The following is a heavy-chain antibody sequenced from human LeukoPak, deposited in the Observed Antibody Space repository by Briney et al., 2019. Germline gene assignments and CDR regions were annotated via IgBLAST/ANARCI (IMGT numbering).Heavy chain of an antibody. CDR2: ISSSGNYI. J-gene: IGHJ4*02. CDR3: ARDSIQQQLVLEDRGYPYYFEH. D-gene: IGHD6-13*01. V-gene: IGHV3-21*01. CDR1: RFTFSSYS. Sequence: TGGSLRLSCAASRFTFSSYSTNWVRQAPGKGLEWVSSISSSGNYIYYADSVKGRFTISRDNAKNSLYLQMNSLRAEDTAVYYCARDSIQQQLVLEDRGYPYYFEHWGQGTLVTVSS.